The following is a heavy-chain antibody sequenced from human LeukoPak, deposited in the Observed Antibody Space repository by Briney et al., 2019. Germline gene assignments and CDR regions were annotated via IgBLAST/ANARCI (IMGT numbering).Heavy chain of an antibody. V-gene: IGHV4-34*01. J-gene: IGHJ3*02. CDR1: GGSFSGYY. Sequence: PSETLSLTCAVYGGSFSGYYWSWIRQPPGKGLEWIGEINHSGSTNYNPSLKSRVTISVDTSKNQFSLKLSSVTAADTAVYYCARDGGQHAFDIWGQGTMVTVSS. D-gene: IGHD3-3*01. CDR2: INHSGST. CDR3: ARDGGQHAFDI.